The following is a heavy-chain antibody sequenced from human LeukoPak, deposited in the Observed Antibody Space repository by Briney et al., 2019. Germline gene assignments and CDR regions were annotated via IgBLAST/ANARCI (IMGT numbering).Heavy chain of an antibody. CDR3: AKAHGGYGGYFDY. D-gene: IGHD5-12*01. Sequence: PGGSLRLSCAASGFTFSSYAMSWVRQAPGKGLEWVLALSGSGGSTYYADSVEGRFTISRDNSQNTLYVQMNSLRAEDTAVYYCAKAHGGYGGYFDYWGQGTLVTVSS. CDR2: LSGSGGST. CDR1: GFTFSSYA. J-gene: IGHJ4*02. V-gene: IGHV3-23*01.